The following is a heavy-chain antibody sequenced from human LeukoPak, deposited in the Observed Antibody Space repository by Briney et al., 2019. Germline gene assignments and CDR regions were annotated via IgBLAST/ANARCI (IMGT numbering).Heavy chain of an antibody. J-gene: IGHJ4*02. CDR2: INHSGST. V-gene: IGHV4-34*01. CDR3: AGYDTRSVPFEY. Sequence: SETLSLTCAVYGGSFSGYYWSWIRQPPGKGLEWIGEINHSGSTNYNPSLKSRVTISVDTSKNQFSLKLSSVTAADTAVYYCAGYDTRSVPFEYWGQGTLVTVSS. CDR1: GGSFSGYY. D-gene: IGHD3-22*01.